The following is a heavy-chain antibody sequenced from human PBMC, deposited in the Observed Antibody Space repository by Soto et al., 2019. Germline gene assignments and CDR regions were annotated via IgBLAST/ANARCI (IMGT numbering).Heavy chain of an antibody. V-gene: IGHV4-39*05. Sequence: SETPYLTCSVSDESINRDNYSWAWMRQQPGKGLEWIGSIYYRGNAYCNPSLQTRVTISLDKPKSQFSLKLNSVTAADSAVYFCALLDGLATLPDFLAFWGRGALVTGSS. CDR2: IYYRGNA. CDR1: DESINRDNYS. J-gene: IGHJ4*02. D-gene: IGHD2-15*01. CDR3: ALLDGLATLPDFLAF.